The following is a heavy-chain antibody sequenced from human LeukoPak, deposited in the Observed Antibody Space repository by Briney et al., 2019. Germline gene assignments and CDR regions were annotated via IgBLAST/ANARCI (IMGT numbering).Heavy chain of an antibody. CDR3: AREGVYYYGSGSYDYFDY. D-gene: IGHD3-10*01. CDR2: IIPIFGTA. Sequence: GASAKVSCKASGGTFSSYAISWVRQAPGQGLEWMGGIIPIFGTANYAQKFQGRVTITADKSTSTAYMELSSLRSEDTAVYYCAREGVYYYGSGSYDYFDYWGQGTLVTVSS. V-gene: IGHV1-69*06. J-gene: IGHJ4*02. CDR1: GGTFSSYA.